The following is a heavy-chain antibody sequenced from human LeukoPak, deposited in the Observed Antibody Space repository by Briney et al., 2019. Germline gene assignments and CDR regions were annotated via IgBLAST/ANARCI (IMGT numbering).Heavy chain of an antibody. CDR1: GFTFDDYA. CDR2: ISWNSGSI. J-gene: IGHJ3*02. Sequence: PGGSLRLSCAASGFTFDDYAMHWVRQAPGKGLEWVSGISWNSGSIGYADSVKGRFTISRDNAKNSLYLQMNSLRAEDTALYYCAKDGARPNAFDIWGQGTMVTVSS. D-gene: IGHD4/OR15-4a*01. CDR3: AKDGARPNAFDI. V-gene: IGHV3-9*01.